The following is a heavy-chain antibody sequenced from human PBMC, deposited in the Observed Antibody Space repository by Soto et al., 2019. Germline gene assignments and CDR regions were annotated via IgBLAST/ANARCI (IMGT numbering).Heavy chain of an antibody. J-gene: IGHJ6*02. D-gene: IGHD3-3*01. V-gene: IGHV4-61*01. CDR3: AREFASYDFWSGYLGDYYYYGMDV. CDR1: GGSVSSGSYY. CDR2: IYYSGST. Sequence: SETLSLTCTVSGGSVSSGSYYWSWIRQPPGKGLEWIGYIYYSGSTNYNPSLKSRVTISVDTSKNQFSLKLSSVTAADTAVYYCAREFASYDFWSGYLGDYYYYGMDVWGQGTTVTVSS.